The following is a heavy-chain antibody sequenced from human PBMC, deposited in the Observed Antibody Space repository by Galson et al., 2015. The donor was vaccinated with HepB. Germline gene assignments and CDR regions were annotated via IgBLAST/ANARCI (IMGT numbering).Heavy chain of an antibody. CDR2: IFSNDEK. V-gene: IGHV2-26*01. CDR3: ARMRIAAANHDGWFDP. Sequence: PALVKPTQTLTLTCTVSGFSLNNARMGVSWIRQPPGKALEWLAHIFSNDEKSYSTSLKSRLTISKDTSKSQVVLTMTNMDPVYTATYYCARMRIAAANHDGWFDPWGQGTLVTVSS. J-gene: IGHJ5*02. CDR1: GFSLNNARMG. D-gene: IGHD6-13*01.